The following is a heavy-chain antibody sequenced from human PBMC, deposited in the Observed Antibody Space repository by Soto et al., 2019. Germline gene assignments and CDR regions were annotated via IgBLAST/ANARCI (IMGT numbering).Heavy chain of an antibody. CDR2: ISGSGGST. J-gene: IGHJ2*01. Sequence: EVQLLESGGGLVQPGGSLRLSCAASGFTFSSYAMSWVRQAPGKGLEWVSAISGSGGSTYYADSVKGRFTISRDSSKNTLYRHMNSLRAEHTAVYSVATEGGGSGYDRGWYWRGYFDLWGRGTLVTVSS. D-gene: IGHD5-12*01. V-gene: IGHV3-23*01. CDR1: GFTFSSYA. CDR3: ATEGGGSGYDRGWYWRGYFDL.